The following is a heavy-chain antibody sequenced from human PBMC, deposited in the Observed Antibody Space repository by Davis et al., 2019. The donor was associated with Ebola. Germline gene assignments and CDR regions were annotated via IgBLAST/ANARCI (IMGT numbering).Heavy chain of an antibody. CDR3: ARDPLWSGYYDS. CDR2: VYYTGST. D-gene: IGHD3-3*01. CDR1: GGSITSYY. J-gene: IGHJ4*02. Sequence: MLSETLSLTCTVSGGSITSYYWSWIRQPPGKGLEWIGYVYYTGSTSYNPSLKSRVTISVDTSRNQFSLRLSSVTAADTAVYYCARDPLWSGYYDSWGQGTLVTVSS. V-gene: IGHV4-59*01.